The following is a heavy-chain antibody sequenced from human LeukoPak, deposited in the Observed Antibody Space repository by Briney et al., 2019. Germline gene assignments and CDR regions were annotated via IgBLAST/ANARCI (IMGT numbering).Heavy chain of an antibody. D-gene: IGHD2-15*01. CDR2: IKQDGSAK. CDR3: ARDRPTGASRVFVVQ. Sequence: PGGSLRLSCAASGFTFSDHYMDWVRHAPGKGLEWVANIKQDGSAKYYVDSVKGRFTISRDNAKSSLYLQMSSLRADDTGVYYCARDRPTGASRVFVVQWGQGTPVTVSS. V-gene: IGHV3-7*01. CDR1: GFTFSDHY. J-gene: IGHJ4*02.